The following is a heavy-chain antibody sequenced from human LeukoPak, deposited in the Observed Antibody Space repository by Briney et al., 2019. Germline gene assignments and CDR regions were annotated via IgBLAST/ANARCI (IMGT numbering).Heavy chain of an antibody. Sequence: PGGSLRLSCVVSGFTFNRCWMNWARQAPGKGLEWVAHINPDGRDTYYVDSVKGRFTISRGNAQNSMYLQMNSLRVEDTAVYYCTSWGDTTAEYFQRWGQGTLVTVSS. CDR3: TSWGDTTAEYFQR. CDR2: INPDGRDT. V-gene: IGHV3-7*01. D-gene: IGHD2-21*02. CDR1: GFTFNRCW. J-gene: IGHJ1*01.